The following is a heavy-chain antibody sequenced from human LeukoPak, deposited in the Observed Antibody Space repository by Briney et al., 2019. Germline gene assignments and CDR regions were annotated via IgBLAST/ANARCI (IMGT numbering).Heavy chain of an antibody. Sequence: KTGGSLRLSCAASGFTFSSYSMNWVRQAPGKGLEWVSSISSSSSYIYYADSVKGRFTISRDNAKNSLYLQMNSLRAEDTAVYYCARGLNRFLASVFDPWGQGTLVTVSS. CDR1: GFTFSSYS. CDR2: ISSSSSYI. D-gene: IGHD2/OR15-2a*01. CDR3: ARGLNRFLASVFDP. J-gene: IGHJ5*02. V-gene: IGHV3-21*01.